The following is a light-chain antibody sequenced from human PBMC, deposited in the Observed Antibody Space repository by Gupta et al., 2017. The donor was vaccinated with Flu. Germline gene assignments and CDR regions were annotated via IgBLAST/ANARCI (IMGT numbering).Light chain of an antibody. J-gene: IGKJ2*01. CDR2: DAS. V-gene: IGKV3-11*01. CDR3: QQRSNWYT. CDR1: QSVSSY. Sequence: SPATLSLSPGERATRSCRDSQSVSSYLDWYQQKPGQAPRLIIYDASNRATGIPDRFSGSGSGTDFTLTSSSREHEDFAVYYWQQRSNWYTFGQGTKLEIK.